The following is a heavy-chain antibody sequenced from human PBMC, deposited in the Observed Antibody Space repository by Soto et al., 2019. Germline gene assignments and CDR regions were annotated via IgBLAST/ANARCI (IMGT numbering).Heavy chain of an antibody. CDR2: IKQDGSEK. CDR3: ARGMTVAANWFDT. J-gene: IGHJ5*02. D-gene: IGHD6-19*01. Sequence: GGSLRLSCAASGFTFSSYWMNWVRQAPGKGLEWVANIKQDGSEKYYVDSVKGRFTISRDNAQNSLYLQMNSLRAEDTAMYYCARGMTVAANWFDTWGQGTLVTVS. CDR1: GFTFSSYW. V-gene: IGHV3-7*02.